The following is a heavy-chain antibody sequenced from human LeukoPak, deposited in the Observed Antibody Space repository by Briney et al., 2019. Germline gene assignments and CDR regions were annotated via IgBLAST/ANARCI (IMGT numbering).Heavy chain of an antibody. CDR3: ARAVATWIDY. Sequence: PGGSLRLSCAASGFTFSSYSMNWVRQAPGKGLEWVSSISSSSSYIYYADSVKGRFTISRDNAKNSLYLQMNNLRAEDTAVYYCARAVATWIDYWGQGTLVTVSS. CDR2: ISSSSSYI. J-gene: IGHJ4*02. CDR1: GFTFSSYS. V-gene: IGHV3-21*01. D-gene: IGHD1-26*01.